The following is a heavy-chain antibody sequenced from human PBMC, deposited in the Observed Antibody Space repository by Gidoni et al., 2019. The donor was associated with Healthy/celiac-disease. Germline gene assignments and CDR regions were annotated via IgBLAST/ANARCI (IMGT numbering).Heavy chain of an antibody. J-gene: IGHJ6*02. Sequence: QVQLVQSGAEVKKPGSSVQVSCKASCGTFSSSAISWVRQAPGQGLEWMGGIIPIFGTANYAQKFQGRVTITADESTSTAYMELSSLRSEETAVYYCAFGGYDFWSGDYRYYGMDVWGQGTTVTVSS. CDR2: IIPIFGTA. D-gene: IGHD3-3*01. V-gene: IGHV1-69*01. CDR1: CGTFSSSA. CDR3: AFGGYDFWSGDYRYYGMDV.